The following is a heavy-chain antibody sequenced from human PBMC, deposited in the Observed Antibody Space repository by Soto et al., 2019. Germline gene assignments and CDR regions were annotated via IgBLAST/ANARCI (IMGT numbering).Heavy chain of an antibody. V-gene: IGHV4-4*07. CDR1: GDSISSTY. Sequence: SETLSLTCTVSGDSISSTYWSWVRQPAGRGLEWIGRIYSSGSNNYNPSLESRVTMSVDTSKNQFSLTLRSVTAADTAVYFCARGYESGYTFGHDLWGQGTLVTVSS. CDR2: IYSSGSN. D-gene: IGHD3-3*01. CDR3: ARGYESGYTFGHDL. J-gene: IGHJ5*02.